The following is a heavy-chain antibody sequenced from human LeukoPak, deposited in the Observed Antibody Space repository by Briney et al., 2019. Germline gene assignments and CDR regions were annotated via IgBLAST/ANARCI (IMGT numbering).Heavy chain of an antibody. J-gene: IGHJ4*02. CDR2: IRYDGSNT. CDR3: ARKNGLDY. Sequence: GGSLRLSCAASGFTFSSYGIHWVRQAPGKGLEWVAFIRYDGSNTYYADSVKGRFTISRDNAKNSLYLQMNSLRAEDTAVYYCARKNGLDYWGQGTLVTVSS. CDR1: GFTFSSYG. V-gene: IGHV3-30*02.